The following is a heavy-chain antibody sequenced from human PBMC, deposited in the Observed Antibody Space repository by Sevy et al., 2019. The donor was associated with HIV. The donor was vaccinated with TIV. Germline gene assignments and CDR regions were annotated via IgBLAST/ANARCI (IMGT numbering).Heavy chain of an antibody. CDR3: TTEGAD. Sequence: GGSLRLSCATSGFTFSDAWLSCVRQAPGKGLEWVGRIRSKGDGGTTEYAAPVKGRFTISRDDSKNMFYVQMNGLKIEDTGMYYCTTEGADWGQGTRVTVSS. CDR2: IRSKGDGGTT. CDR1: GFTFSDAW. V-gene: IGHV3-15*05. D-gene: IGHD1-26*01. J-gene: IGHJ1*01.